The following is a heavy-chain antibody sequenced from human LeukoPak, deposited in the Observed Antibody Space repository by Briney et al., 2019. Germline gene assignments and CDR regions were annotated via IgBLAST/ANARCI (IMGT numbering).Heavy chain of an antibody. CDR2: IGPTGSDR. Sequence: GGSLRLSCTASGLTFSTSGFNWVRQAPGRGLEWVASIGPTGSDRYHADSIKGRFTISRDNANNFLYLQMNSLRAEDTAVYYCATETIGRHYDYWGQRTLLTVSS. CDR3: ATETIGRHYDY. D-gene: IGHD1-14*01. V-gene: IGHV3-21*06. J-gene: IGHJ4*02. CDR1: GLTFSTSG.